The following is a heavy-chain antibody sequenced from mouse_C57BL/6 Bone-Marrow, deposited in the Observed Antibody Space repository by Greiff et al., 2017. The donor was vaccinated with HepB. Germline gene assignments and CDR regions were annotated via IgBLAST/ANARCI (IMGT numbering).Heavy chain of an antibody. Sequence: QVQLKESGAELVKPGASVKLSCKASGYTFTEYTIHWVKQRSGQGLEWIGWFYPGSGSIKYNEKFKDKATLTADKSSSTVYIELSRFTSEDSAVYFCARHQNLYYYGSSYDWYFDVWGTGTTVTVSS. D-gene: IGHD1-1*01. V-gene: IGHV1-62-2*01. CDR3: ARHQNLYYYGSSYDWYFDV. CDR2: FYPGSGSI. J-gene: IGHJ1*03. CDR1: GYTFTEYT.